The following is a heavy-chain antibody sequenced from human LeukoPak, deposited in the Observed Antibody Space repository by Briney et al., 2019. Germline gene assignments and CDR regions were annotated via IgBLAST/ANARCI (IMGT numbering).Heavy chain of an antibody. V-gene: IGHV1-2*02. CDR1: GYTFTGYY. CDR3: ARVEIATDPYYFDY. Sequence: GASVKVSCKASGYTFTGYYMHWVRQAPGQGLEWMAWIDPKSGATNYAQRFQGRVTMTRDTSIITAYMELSRLRSDDTAVYYCARVEIATDPYYFDYWGQGTLVTVSS. D-gene: IGHD6-13*01. CDR2: IDPKSGAT. J-gene: IGHJ4*02.